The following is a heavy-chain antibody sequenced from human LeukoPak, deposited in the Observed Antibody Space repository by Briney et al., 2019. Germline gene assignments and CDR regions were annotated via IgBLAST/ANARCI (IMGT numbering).Heavy chain of an antibody. D-gene: IGHD3-16*02. J-gene: IGHJ3*02. V-gene: IGHV5-51*01. Sequence: GESLKISCKGSGYRFTSYWIGWVRQMPGKGLEWLGIIYPSDSDTRYSPSFQGQVTISADKSISTAYLQWSSLKASDTAMYYCARLLRLGALSSQRNALDIWGQGTMVTVSS. CDR2: IYPSDSDT. CDR3: ARLLRLGALSSQRNALDI. CDR1: GYRFTSYW.